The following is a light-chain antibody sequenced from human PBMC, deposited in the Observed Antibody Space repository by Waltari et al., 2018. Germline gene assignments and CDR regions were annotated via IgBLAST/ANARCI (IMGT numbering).Light chain of an antibody. CDR3: ATWDNSLREFV. V-gene: IGLV1-51*01. Sequence: YQQLPRAPPKLLIFDTNKRPSGIPDRISASKSGTSATLDITGLQTGDEADYYCATWDNSLREFVFGGGTELTVL. J-gene: IGLJ2*01. CDR2: DTN.